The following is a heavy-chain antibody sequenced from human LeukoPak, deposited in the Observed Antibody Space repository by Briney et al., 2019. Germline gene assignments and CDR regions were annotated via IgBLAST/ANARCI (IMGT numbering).Heavy chain of an antibody. CDR2: IIPIFGTA. Sequence: TSVKVSCKASGGTFSSYAISWVRQAPGQGLEWMGGIIPIFGTANYAQKFQGRVTITADESTSTAYMELSSLRSEDTALYYCARIRDGYNDAYDIWGQGTMVTVSS. V-gene: IGHV1-69*13. CDR3: ARIRDGYNDAYDI. J-gene: IGHJ3*02. CDR1: GGTFSSYA. D-gene: IGHD5-24*01.